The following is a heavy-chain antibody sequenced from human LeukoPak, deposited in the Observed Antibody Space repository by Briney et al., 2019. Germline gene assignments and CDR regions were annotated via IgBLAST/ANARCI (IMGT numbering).Heavy chain of an antibody. D-gene: IGHD3-22*01. Sequence: QSGGSLRLSCAASGFNFSSYAMSWVRQAPGKGLEWVSAISGSGGSTYYADSVKCRFTISRDNSKNTLYLQMNSLRAEDTAVYYCAKDQKAMIVVVITYWGQGTLVTVSS. CDR2: ISGSGGST. CDR1: GFNFSSYA. V-gene: IGHV3-23*01. CDR3: AKDQKAMIVVVITY. J-gene: IGHJ4*02.